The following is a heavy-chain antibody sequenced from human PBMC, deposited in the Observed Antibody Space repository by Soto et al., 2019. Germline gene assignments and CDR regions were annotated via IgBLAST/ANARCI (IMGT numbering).Heavy chain of an antibody. Sequence: QITLEESGPAVVKPTQTLTLTCTFSGFSLSNSGESVGWIRQPPGKALEWLGLNYWNGIERYNPSLKRRLSITKDTSKNHVLLTVTNMDPVDTATYFCAHGDPLDFHYWGQGTLVTVSP. CDR1: GFSLSNSGES. D-gene: IGHD3-10*01. CDR3: AHGDPLDFHY. CDR2: NYWNGIE. V-gene: IGHV2-5*01. J-gene: IGHJ4*02.